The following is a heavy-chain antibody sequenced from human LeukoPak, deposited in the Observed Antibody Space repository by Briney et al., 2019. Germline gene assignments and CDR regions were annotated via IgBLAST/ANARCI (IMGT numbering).Heavy chain of an antibody. CDR1: GGSISSGSYY. CDR3: ARLHQGAFDI. J-gene: IGHJ3*02. Sequence: SETLSLTCTVSGGSISSGSYYWSWIRQPPGKGLEWIGEINHSGSTNYNPSLKSRVTISVDTSKNQFSLKLSSVTAADTAVYYCARLHQGAFDIWGQGTMVTVSS. CDR2: INHSGST. V-gene: IGHV4-39*07.